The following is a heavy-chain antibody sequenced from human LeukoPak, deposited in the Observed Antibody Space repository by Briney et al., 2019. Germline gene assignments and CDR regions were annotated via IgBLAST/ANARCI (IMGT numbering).Heavy chain of an antibody. D-gene: IGHD3-10*01. CDR3: ASHRRSHGSEY. CDR2: IYYSGST. V-gene: IGHV4-31*03. CDR1: GGSISSGGYY. J-gene: IGHJ4*02. Sequence: PSETLSLTCTVSGGSISSGGYYWSWIRQHPGKGLEWIGYIYYSGSTYYNSSLKSRVTISVDTSKNQFSLKLSSVTAADTAVYYCASHRRSHGSEYWGQGTLVTVSS.